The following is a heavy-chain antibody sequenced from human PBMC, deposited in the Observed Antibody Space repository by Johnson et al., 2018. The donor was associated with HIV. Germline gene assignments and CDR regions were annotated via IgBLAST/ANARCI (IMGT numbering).Heavy chain of an antibody. D-gene: IGHD2-15*01. CDR2: ISDDGTNT. CDR3: VRDGVVGVPNAFDV. CDR1: EFSFSTYA. J-gene: IGHJ3*01. V-gene: IGHV3-30-3*01. Sequence: QVQLVESGGGLVQPGGSLRLSCAASEFSFSTYAMRWVRQAPGKGLEGVAVISDDGTNTDYADAVKGRFTISRDNSKNTLYLQMKSLRAEDTAVYYCVRDGVVGVPNAFDVSGQGTLVTVSS.